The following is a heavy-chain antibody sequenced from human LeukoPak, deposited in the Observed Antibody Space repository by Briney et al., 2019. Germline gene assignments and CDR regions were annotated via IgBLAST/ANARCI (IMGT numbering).Heavy chain of an antibody. CDR1: GFTFSRHG. J-gene: IGHJ4*02. V-gene: IGHV3-33*01. CDR2: ISVDGSNK. CDR3: ARWNGGNSDGTYDY. D-gene: IGHD4-23*01. Sequence: GTSLRLSYATSGFTFSRHGMHWVRQGPGKGLELVTFISVDGSNKYYADSVKGRFTISRDNFGGTLYLQMNNLRIEDTAVYFCARWNGGNSDGTYDYWGQGTPVTVSS.